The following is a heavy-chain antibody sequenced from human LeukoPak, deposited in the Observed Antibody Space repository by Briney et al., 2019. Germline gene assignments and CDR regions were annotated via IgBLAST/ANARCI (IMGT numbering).Heavy chain of an antibody. CDR1: GFTFSSYG. J-gene: IGHJ6*02. Sequence: GPRRLSCAAPGFTFSSYGMHWVRQAPGKGLEWVAVISYDGSNKYSADSVKGRFTISRDNSKATLYLQMNSLRAEDTAVYYCAKDWSFYYYGMDIWGQGTTVTVSS. CDR3: AKDWSFYYYGMDI. CDR2: ISYDGSNK. V-gene: IGHV3-30*18. D-gene: IGHD3-16*02.